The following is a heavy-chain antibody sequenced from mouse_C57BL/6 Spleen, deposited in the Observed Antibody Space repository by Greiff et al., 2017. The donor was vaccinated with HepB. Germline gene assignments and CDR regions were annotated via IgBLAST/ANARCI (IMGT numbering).Heavy chain of an antibody. CDR2: IYPGSGST. J-gene: IGHJ3*01. CDR1: GYTFTSYW. D-gene: IGHD2-12*01. V-gene: IGHV1-55*01. CDR3: AGIHDVPWFAY. Sequence: QVHVKQPGAELVKPGASVKMSCKASGYTFTSYWITWVKQRPGQGLEWIGDIYPGSGSTNYNEKFKSKATLTVDTSSSTAYMQLSSLTSEDSAVYYCAGIHDVPWFAYWGQGTLVTVSA.